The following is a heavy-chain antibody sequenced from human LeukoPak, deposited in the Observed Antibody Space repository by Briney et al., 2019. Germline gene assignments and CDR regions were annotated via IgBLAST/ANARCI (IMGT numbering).Heavy chain of an antibody. Sequence: GGSLRLSCGASGFTFSSYAMHWVRQAPGRGLEWVAFISYDGSNKYYADSVKGRFTISRDSSKNTLYLQMNSLRPEDTAVYFCARDSPTAGYYFDYWGQGTLVTVSS. J-gene: IGHJ4*02. CDR1: GFTFSSYA. CDR2: ISYDGSNK. V-gene: IGHV3-30-3*01. CDR3: ARDSPTAGYYFDY. D-gene: IGHD6-13*01.